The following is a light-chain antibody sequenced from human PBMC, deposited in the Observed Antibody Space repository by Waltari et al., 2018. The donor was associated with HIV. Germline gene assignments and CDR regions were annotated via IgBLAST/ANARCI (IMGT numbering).Light chain of an antibody. CDR1: QNIDKY. J-gene: IGKJ1*01. CDR2: TTS. Sequence: DIQMTQSPSSLSASIGDRVTITCRAIQNIDKYLNWYQQKAGKAPKLLIYTTSNLQSGVSSRVSGSGSGTEFTLTISSLQPEDLATYYCQQGYNTPPWTFAPGTKVEVK. CDR3: QQGYNTPPWT. V-gene: IGKV1-39*01.